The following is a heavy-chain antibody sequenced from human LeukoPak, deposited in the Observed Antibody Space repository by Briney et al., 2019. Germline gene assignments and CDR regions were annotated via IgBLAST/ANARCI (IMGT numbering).Heavy chain of an antibody. CDR3: ARDGNRGWFGEYPPAFDY. CDR1: GGTFSSYA. J-gene: IGHJ4*02. D-gene: IGHD3-10*01. Sequence: SVKVSCKASGGTFSSYAISWVRQAPGQGLEWMGGVIPIFGTANYAQKFQGRVTITADESTSTAYMELSSLRSEDTAVYYCARDGNRGWFGEYPPAFDYWGQGTLVTVSS. CDR2: VIPIFGTA. V-gene: IGHV1-69*13.